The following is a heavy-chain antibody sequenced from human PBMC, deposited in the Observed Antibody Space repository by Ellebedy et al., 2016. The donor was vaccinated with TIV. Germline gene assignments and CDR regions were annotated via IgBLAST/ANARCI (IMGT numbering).Heavy chain of an antibody. CDR1: GFTFSSNW. CDR3: AADRDATGFVF. Sequence: PGGSLRLSCAASGFTFSSNWMHWVRQVPGKGLVWVSRINSDGRSTSYADSVKGRFTISRDNAKNTVFLQMARLRAEDTAVYYCAADRDATGFVFWGRGALVTVSS. D-gene: IGHD1-1*01. CDR2: INSDGRST. V-gene: IGHV3-74*01. J-gene: IGHJ4*02.